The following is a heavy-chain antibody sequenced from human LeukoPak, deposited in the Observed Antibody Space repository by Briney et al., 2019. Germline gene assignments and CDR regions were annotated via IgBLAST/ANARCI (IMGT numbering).Heavy chain of an antibody. D-gene: IGHD3-10*01. CDR1: GFTFSSYW. Sequence: SGGSLRLSCAASGFTFSSYWMSWVRQAPGKGLEWVANIKQDGSEKYYVDSVKGRFTISRDNAKNSLYLQMNGLRAEDTAVYYCARERYYGSGKIDYWGQGTLVTVSS. V-gene: IGHV3-7*01. CDR3: ARERYYGSGKIDY. CDR2: IKQDGSEK. J-gene: IGHJ4*02.